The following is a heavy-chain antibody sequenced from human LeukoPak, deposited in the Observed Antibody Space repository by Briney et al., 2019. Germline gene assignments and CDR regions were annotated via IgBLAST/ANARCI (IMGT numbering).Heavy chain of an antibody. CDR2: IRYDGSNK. CDR1: GFTFSSYG. J-gene: IGHJ6*03. V-gene: IGHV3-30*02. D-gene: IGHD3-22*01. CDR3: AKDNGPDYYDSSGYYDPYYMDV. Sequence: GGSLRLSCAASGFTFSSYGMHWVRQAPGKGLEWVAFIRYDGSNKYYADSVKGRFTISRDNSKNTLYLQMNSLRAEDTAVYYCAKDNGPDYYDSSGYYDPYYMDVWGKGTTVTASS.